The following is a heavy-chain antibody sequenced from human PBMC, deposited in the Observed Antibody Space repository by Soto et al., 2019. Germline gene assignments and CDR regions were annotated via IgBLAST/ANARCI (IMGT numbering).Heavy chain of an antibody. J-gene: IGHJ6*02. CDR1: GGSISSYY. CDR2: IYYSGST. D-gene: IGHD3-10*01. V-gene: IGHV4-59*08. Sequence: SETLSLTCTVSGGSISSYYWSWIRQPPGKGLEWIGYIYYSGSTNYNPSLKSRVTISVDTSKNQFSLKLSSVTAADTAVYYCARRRRYYYGSETCRTFRGAYYGMDVWGQGTTVTVSS. CDR3: ARRRRYYYGSETCRTFRGAYYGMDV.